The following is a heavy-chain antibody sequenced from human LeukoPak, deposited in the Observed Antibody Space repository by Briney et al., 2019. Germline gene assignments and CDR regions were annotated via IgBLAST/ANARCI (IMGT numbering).Heavy chain of an antibody. Sequence: PGGSLRLSCAASGFTFSSYEMNWVRQAPGKGLEWVSYISSSGSTIYYADSVKGRFTISRDNAKNSLYLQMNSLRAEGTAVYYCARDLSIDFWSGYLDYWGQGTLVTVSS. CDR1: GFTFSSYE. D-gene: IGHD3-3*01. V-gene: IGHV3-48*03. CDR3: ARDLSIDFWSGYLDY. CDR2: ISSSGSTI. J-gene: IGHJ4*02.